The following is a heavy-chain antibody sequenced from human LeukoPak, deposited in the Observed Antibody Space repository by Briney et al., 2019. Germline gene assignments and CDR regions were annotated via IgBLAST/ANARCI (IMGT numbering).Heavy chain of an antibody. J-gene: IGHJ4*02. CDR3: ARAGDYVWGSYRYTNGFFDY. CDR2: INAGNGNT. CDR1: GYTFTSYA. V-gene: IGHV1-3*01. D-gene: IGHD3-16*02. Sequence: ASVKVSCKASGYTFTSYAMHWVRQAPGQRLEWMGWINAGNGNTKYSQKFQGRVTITRDTSASTAYMELSSLRSEDTAVYYCARAGDYVWGSYRYTNGFFDYWGQGTLVTVYS.